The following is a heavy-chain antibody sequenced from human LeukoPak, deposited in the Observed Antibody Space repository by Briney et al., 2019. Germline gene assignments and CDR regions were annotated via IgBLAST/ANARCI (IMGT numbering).Heavy chain of an antibody. CDR2: ISSSSYI. J-gene: IGHJ4*02. CDR3: ARAGFSGSWYYFDS. D-gene: IGHD6-13*01. CDR1: GFTFSSYS. V-gene: IGHV3-21*01. Sequence: TGGSLRLSCAASGFTFSSYSMNWVRQAPGKGLEWVSSISSSSYIYYADSVKGRFTISRDNAKNSLYLQMNSLRAEDTAVYYCARAGFSGSWYYFDSWGQGTLVTVSS.